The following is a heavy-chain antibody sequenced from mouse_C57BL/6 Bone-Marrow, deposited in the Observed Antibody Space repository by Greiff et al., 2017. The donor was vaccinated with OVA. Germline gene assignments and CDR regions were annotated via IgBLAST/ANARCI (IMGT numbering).Heavy chain of an antibody. V-gene: IGHV1-54*01. CDR3: ARGDYGGAWFAY. CDR2: INPGSGGT. CDR1: GYAFTNYL. J-gene: IGHJ3*01. Sequence: QVQLKESGAELVRPGTSVKVSCKASGYAFTNYLIEWVKQRPGQGLEWIGVINPGSGGTNYNEKFKGKATLTADKSSSTAYMQLSSLTSEDSAVYFCARGDYGGAWFAYWGQGTLVTVSA. D-gene: IGHD2-4*01.